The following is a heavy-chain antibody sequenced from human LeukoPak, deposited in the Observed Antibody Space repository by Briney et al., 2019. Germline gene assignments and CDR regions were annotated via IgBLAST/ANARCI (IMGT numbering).Heavy chain of an antibody. Sequence: SETLSLTCTVSGGSISSYYWSWIRQPPGKGLEWIGYIYYSGSTNYNPSLKSRVTISVDTSKNQFSLKLSSVTAADTAVYYCARMAQLETYGMDVWGQGTTVTVSS. CDR1: GGSISSYY. CDR3: ARMAQLETYGMDV. CDR2: IYYSGST. V-gene: IGHV4-59*01. D-gene: IGHD6-13*01. J-gene: IGHJ6*02.